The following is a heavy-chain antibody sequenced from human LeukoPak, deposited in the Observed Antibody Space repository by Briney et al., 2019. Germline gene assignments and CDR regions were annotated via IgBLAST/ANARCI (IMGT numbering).Heavy chain of an antibody. Sequence: GGSLRLSCAASGFTFSSYAMHWVRQAPGKGLEWVAVISYDGSNKYYADSVKGRFTISRDNSKNTLYLQMNSLRAEDTAVYYCAKDYITMVRGVISRYYYYYYGMDVWGQGTTVTVSS. CDR2: ISYDGSNK. V-gene: IGHV3-30-3*01. CDR1: GFTFSSYA. CDR3: AKDYITMVRGVISRYYYYYYGMDV. J-gene: IGHJ6*02. D-gene: IGHD3-10*01.